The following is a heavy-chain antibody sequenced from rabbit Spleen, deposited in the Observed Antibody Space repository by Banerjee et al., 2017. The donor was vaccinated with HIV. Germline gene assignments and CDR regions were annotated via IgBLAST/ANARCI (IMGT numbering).Heavy chain of an antibody. CDR3: AKDTGSSFSSYGMDL. J-gene: IGHJ6*01. CDR2: IDTGSSGFT. CDR1: GFSFNDDYV. V-gene: IGHV1S40*01. D-gene: IGHD8-1*01. Sequence: QSLEESGGGLVKPEGSLTLTCKASGFSFNDDYVMCWVRRAPGKGLEWIACIDTGSSGFTYFASWAQGRFTISKTSSTTVTLQMTGLTAADTATYFCAKDTGSSFSSYGMDLWGQGTLVTVS.